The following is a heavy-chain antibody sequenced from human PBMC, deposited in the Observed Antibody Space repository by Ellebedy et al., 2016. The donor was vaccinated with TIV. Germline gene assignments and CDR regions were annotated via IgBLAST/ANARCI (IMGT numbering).Heavy chain of an antibody. D-gene: IGHD5-18*01. Sequence: PGGSLRLSCAASGFTYNYAMAWLRQPPGRGLEWVAGIVGSGDTYYAESVEGRFTISKDSSKSALYLQMRSLKGEDTAIYYCAKDRIYNDGLWDFDFWGQGTLVTVSS. CDR2: IVGSGDT. CDR1: GFTYNYA. J-gene: IGHJ4*02. V-gene: IGHV3-23*01. CDR3: AKDRIYNDGLWDFDF.